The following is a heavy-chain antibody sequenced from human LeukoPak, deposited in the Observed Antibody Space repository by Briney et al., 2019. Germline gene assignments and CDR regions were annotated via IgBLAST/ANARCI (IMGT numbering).Heavy chain of an antibody. V-gene: IGHV3-33*01. J-gene: IGHJ3*01. CDR2: IWYDGSNE. CDR3: AREISMFVNAFDL. Sequence: PGGSLRLSCAASGFTFSNSGMHWVCQAPGKGLEWVAVIWYDGSNEYYADAVKGRFIISRDNSKNTVHLQMNSLRVEDTSVYYCAREISMFVNAFDLWGQGTLVAVSS. D-gene: IGHD3-10*02. CDR1: GFTFSNSG.